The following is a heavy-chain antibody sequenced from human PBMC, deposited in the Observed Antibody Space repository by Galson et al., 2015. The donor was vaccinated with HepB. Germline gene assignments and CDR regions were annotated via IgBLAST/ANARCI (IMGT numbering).Heavy chain of an antibody. CDR2: ISSSGSTI. Sequence: SLRLSCAASGFTFSSYEMNWVRQAPGKGLEWVSYISSSGSTIYYADSVKGRFTISRDNAKNSLYLQMNSLRAEDTAVYYCARDSGYDDTDYWGQGTLVTVSS. CDR1: GFTFSSYE. J-gene: IGHJ4*02. D-gene: IGHD5-12*01. V-gene: IGHV3-48*03. CDR3: ARDSGYDDTDY.